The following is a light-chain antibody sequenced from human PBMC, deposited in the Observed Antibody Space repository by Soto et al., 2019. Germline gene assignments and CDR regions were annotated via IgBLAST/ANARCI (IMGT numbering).Light chain of an antibody. V-gene: IGLV2-8*01. CDR3: SSYAGSNNFVV. Sequence: QSVLTQPPSASGSPGQSVTISCTGTSSDVGDYNYVSWYQHHPGKAPKLMIYEVSKRPSGVPDRFSGSKSGNTASLTVSGLQADDEADYYCSSYAGSNNFVVFGGGTKLTVI. CDR2: EVS. CDR1: SSDVGDYNY. J-gene: IGLJ2*01.